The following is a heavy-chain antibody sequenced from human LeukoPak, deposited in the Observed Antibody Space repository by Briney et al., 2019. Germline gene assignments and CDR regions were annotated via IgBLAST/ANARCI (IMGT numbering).Heavy chain of an antibody. V-gene: IGHV3-23*01. Sequence: GGSLRLSCAASGFTLSSYVMSWVRQAPGQGLEWVSSISGSGGDTYYADSVKDRFSISRDNSKATVSLQMNSLRAEDTAVYYCAKGRGTAVTSAANYWGQGTLVTVSS. D-gene: IGHD4-17*01. CDR3: AKGRGTAVTSAANY. CDR1: GFTLSSYV. CDR2: ISGSGGDT. J-gene: IGHJ4*02.